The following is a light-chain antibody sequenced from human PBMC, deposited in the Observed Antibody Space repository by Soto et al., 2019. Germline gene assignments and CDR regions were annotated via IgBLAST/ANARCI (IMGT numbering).Light chain of an antibody. J-gene: IGLJ1*01. Sequence: QSVLTQPPSVSVAPGQKVTISCSGSNSNIGKNFVSWYQHLPGTAPRLLIYDNNKRPSGIPDRFSGSKSGSSATLGITGLQTGDEADYYCATWEASLNAGVFGTGTTVTAL. CDR2: DNN. CDR1: NSNIGKNF. CDR3: ATWEASLNAGV. V-gene: IGLV1-51*01.